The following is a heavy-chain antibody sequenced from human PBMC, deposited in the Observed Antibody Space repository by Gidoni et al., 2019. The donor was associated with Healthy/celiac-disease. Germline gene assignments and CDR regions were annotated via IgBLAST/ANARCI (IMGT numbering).Heavy chain of an antibody. Sequence: EVQLVETGGGLIQHGGSLRLSCEASAFTVSSNYRSWVRQAPGKGLEWGSVIYSGGSTYYADSVKGRFTISRDNSKNTLYLQMNSLRAEDTAVYYCARDQAGLDYWGQGTLVTVSS. J-gene: IGHJ4*02. CDR2: IYSGGST. V-gene: IGHV3-53*02. CDR1: AFTVSSNY. CDR3: ARDQAGLDY.